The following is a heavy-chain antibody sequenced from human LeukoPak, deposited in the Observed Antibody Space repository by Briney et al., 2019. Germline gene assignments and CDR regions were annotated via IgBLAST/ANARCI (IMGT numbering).Heavy chain of an antibody. V-gene: IGHV4-59*01. Sequence: SETLSLTCTVSGGSISSYYWSWIRQPPGKGLEWIGYIYYSGTTNYNPSLKNRVTISVDTSKNQFSLKLSSVTAADTAVYYCARGVYIAAAQYGYWGQGTLVTVSS. CDR3: ARGVYIAAAQYGY. CDR2: IYYSGTT. J-gene: IGHJ4*02. CDR1: GGSISSYY. D-gene: IGHD6-13*01.